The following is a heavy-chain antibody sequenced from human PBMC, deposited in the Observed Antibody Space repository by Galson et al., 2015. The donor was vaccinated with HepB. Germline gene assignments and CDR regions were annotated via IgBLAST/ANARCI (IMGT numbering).Heavy chain of an antibody. CDR1: GGSMSRYY. J-gene: IGHJ6*02. D-gene: IGHD2-21*02. CDR3: ARDPYCGSDCHGPTFYSSYGMDV. Sequence: ETLSLTCTVSGGSMSRYYWNWIRQPPGKGLEWIGYISHTGSINYSPSLKSRVTISVDMSKNQFSLKLSSVTAADTAVYYCARDPYCGSDCHGPTFYSSYGMDVWGQGTTVTVSS. CDR2: ISHTGSI. V-gene: IGHV4-59*01.